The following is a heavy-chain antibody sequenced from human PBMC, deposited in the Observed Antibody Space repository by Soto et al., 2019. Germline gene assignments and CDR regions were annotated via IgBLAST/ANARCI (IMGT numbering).Heavy chain of an antibody. J-gene: IGHJ3*02. Sequence: GASVKVSCKASGDTFTSYDINWVRQATGQRPEWMGCMLPIFGNADYAQKFQDRVTITTDKSTSTAYMELRSLLSEDTAVYYCERGHEYGGNSDAFDIWGQGTVVTVSS. CDR2: MLPIFGNA. CDR3: ERGHEYGGNSDAFDI. CDR1: GDTFTSYD. V-gene: IGHV1-8*01. D-gene: IGHD4-17*01.